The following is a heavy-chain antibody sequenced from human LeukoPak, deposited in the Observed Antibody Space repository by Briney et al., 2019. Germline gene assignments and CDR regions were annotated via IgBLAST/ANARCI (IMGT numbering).Heavy chain of an antibody. V-gene: IGHV3-48*03. Sequence: GGSLRLSCAASGFTFSSYEMNWVRQAPGKGLEWVSYISSSGSTIYYADSVKGRFTISRDNAKNSLYLQMKSLRAGDMALYYCAKDIRRYYDTSGFRGAFDIWGQGTMVTVSS. J-gene: IGHJ3*02. CDR3: AKDIRRYYDTSGFRGAFDI. CDR2: ISSSGSTI. D-gene: IGHD3-22*01. CDR1: GFTFSSYE.